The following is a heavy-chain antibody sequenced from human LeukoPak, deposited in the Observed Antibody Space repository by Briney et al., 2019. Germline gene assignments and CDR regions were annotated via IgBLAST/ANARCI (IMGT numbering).Heavy chain of an antibody. Sequence: GGSLRLSCAASGFNFNTYWMGWVRQVPGKGLEWVANIKQDGSEKYYVDSVKGRFTISRDNAKNSMYLQMNSLRAEDTAVYYCARPLMYYYGSETYFWFDPWGQGTLVTVSS. D-gene: IGHD3-10*01. V-gene: IGHV3-7*01. CDR3: ARPLMYYYGSETYFWFDP. CDR2: IKQDGSEK. CDR1: GFNFNTYW. J-gene: IGHJ5*02.